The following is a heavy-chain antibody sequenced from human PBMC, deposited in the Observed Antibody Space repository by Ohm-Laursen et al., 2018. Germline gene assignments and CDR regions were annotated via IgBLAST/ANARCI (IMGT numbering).Heavy chain of an antibody. Sequence: SLRLSCAASGFTFSDYEMNWVRQAPGKGLEWVSYISSSGSTIYYADSVEGRFTISRDNAKNSLYLQMNSLRAEDTALYYCAKDTASSGWYGMDYWGQGTLVTVSS. CDR2: ISSSGSTI. J-gene: IGHJ4*02. D-gene: IGHD6-19*01. CDR1: GFTFSDYE. V-gene: IGHV3-48*03. CDR3: AKDTASSGWYGMDY.